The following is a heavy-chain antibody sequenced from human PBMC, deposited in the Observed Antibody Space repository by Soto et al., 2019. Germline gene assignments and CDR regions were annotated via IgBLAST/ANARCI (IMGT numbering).Heavy chain of an antibody. CDR2: IIPIFGTP. CDR3: ARGLECRGYCLDKPTWFDP. D-gene: IGHD2-15*01. Sequence: QVQLVQSGAEVKKSGSSVKVSCKASGGTFSTYTFSWVRQAPGQGLEWMGRIIPIFGTPYYAQKFQGRVTITADKSTSTVYMELSSLGSDDTAVYFCARGLECRGYCLDKPTWFDPWGQGTLVTVSS. CDR1: GGTFSTYT. J-gene: IGHJ5*02. V-gene: IGHV1-69*06.